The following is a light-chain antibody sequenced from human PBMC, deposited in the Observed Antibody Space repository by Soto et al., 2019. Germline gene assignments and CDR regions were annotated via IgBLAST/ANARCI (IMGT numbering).Light chain of an antibody. Sequence: QSVLTQPASVSGSPGQSITISCTGTSSDVGSYNLVSRYQQHPGKAPKLMIYEVSKRPSGVSNRFSGSKSGNTASLTISGLQAEDEADYYCCSYAGSSTWVFGTGTKVTVL. J-gene: IGLJ1*01. CDR2: EVS. CDR1: SSDVGSYNL. CDR3: CSYAGSSTWV. V-gene: IGLV2-23*02.